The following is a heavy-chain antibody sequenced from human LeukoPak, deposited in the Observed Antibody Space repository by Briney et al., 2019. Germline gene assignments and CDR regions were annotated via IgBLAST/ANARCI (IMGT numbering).Heavy chain of an antibody. D-gene: IGHD6-19*01. J-gene: IGHJ6*03. Sequence: GASVKVSCKASGYNFTNFDINWVRQATGQGLEWMGWMNPNSGNTGYAQKFQGRVTITRNTSISTAYMELSSLRSEDTAVYYCAREAVADLIGDYYYYMDVWGKGTTVTVSS. V-gene: IGHV1-8*01. CDR2: MNPNSGNT. CDR3: AREAVADLIGDYYYYMDV. CDR1: GYNFTNFD.